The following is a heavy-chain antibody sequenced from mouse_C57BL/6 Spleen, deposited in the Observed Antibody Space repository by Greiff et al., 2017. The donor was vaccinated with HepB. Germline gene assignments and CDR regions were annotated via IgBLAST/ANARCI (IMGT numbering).Heavy chain of an antibody. D-gene: IGHD2-4*01. Sequence: EVQLQQSGPELVKPGASVKISCKASGYSFTDYNMNWVKQSYGKSLEWIGVINPNYGTTSYNQKFKGKATLTVDQSSSTAYMQLNSLTSEDSAVYYCAKGDDYQGSDYFDYWGQGTTLTVSS. J-gene: IGHJ2*01. CDR2: INPNYGTT. CDR1: GYSFTDYN. V-gene: IGHV1-39*01. CDR3: AKGDDYQGSDYFDY.